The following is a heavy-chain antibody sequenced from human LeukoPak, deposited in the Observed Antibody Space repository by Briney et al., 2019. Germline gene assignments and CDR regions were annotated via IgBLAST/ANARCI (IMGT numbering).Heavy chain of an antibody. CDR1: GYSFSSNM. J-gene: IGHJ4*02. CDR2: ILPGGSKS. Sequence: GGSLRLSSVVSGYSFSSNMMTWVRQAPGKGLEWMATILPGGSKSYRVDSVKGRFTISRDNAKNSLYLQMNSLRAEDTAVYYCMSAHGYWGQGTLVTVSS. CDR3: MSAHGY. V-gene: IGHV3-7*01.